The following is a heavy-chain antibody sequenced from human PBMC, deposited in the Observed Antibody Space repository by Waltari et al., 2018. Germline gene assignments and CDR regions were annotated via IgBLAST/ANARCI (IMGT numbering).Heavy chain of an antibody. V-gene: IGHV4-31*03. CDR1: GGSISSGGYY. CDR2: IYYSGST. CDR3: ARLVTGSGYGWFDP. D-gene: IGHD3-3*01. Sequence: QVQLQESGPGLVKPSQTLSLTCTVSGGSISSGGYYWRWIRPHPGKGLEWIGYIYYSGSTYYNPSLKSRVTISVDTSKNQFSLKLSSVTAADTAVYYCARLVTGSGYGWFDPWGQGTLVTVSS. J-gene: IGHJ5*02.